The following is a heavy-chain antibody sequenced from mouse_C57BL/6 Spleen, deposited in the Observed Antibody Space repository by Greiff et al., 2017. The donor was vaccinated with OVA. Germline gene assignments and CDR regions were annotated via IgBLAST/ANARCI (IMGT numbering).Heavy chain of an antibody. CDR2: IRLKSDNYAT. D-gene: IGHD1-1*01. Sequence: EVKVEESGGGLVQPGGSMKLSCVASGFTFSNYWMNWVRQSPEKGLEWVAQIRLKSDNYATHYAESVKGRFTISRDDSKSSVYLQMNNLRAEDTGIYYCTGYYYGWDYYAMDYWGQGTSVTVSS. CDR3: TGYYYGWDYYAMDY. V-gene: IGHV6-3*01. CDR1: GFTFSNYW. J-gene: IGHJ4*01.